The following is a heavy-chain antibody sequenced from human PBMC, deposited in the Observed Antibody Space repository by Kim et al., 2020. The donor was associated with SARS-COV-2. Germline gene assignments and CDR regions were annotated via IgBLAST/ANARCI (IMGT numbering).Heavy chain of an antibody. D-gene: IGHD3-3*01. CDR3: AKAVARITIFGVDNY. CDR1: GFTFSSYG. V-gene: IGHV3-30*18. Sequence: GGSLRLSCAASGFTFSSYGMHWVRQAPGKGLEWVAVISYDGSNKYYADSVKGRFTISRDNSKNTLYLQMNSLRAEDTAVYYCAKAVARITIFGVDNYWGQGTLVTVSS. J-gene: IGHJ4*02. CDR2: ISYDGSNK.